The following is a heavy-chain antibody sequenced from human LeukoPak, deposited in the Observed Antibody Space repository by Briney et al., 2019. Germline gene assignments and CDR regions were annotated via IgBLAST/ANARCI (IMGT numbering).Heavy chain of an antibody. D-gene: IGHD3-22*01. CDR3: AKTYYYDSSGLDY. J-gene: IGHJ4*02. CDR1: GYTFTGYY. CDR2: IIPFLGIA. Sequence: SVKVSCKASGYTFTGYYMHWVRQAPGQGLEWMGRIIPFLGIANYAQKFQGRVTITADKSTSTAYMELSSLRSEDTAVYYCAKTYYYDSSGLDYWGQGTLVTVSS. V-gene: IGHV1-69*02.